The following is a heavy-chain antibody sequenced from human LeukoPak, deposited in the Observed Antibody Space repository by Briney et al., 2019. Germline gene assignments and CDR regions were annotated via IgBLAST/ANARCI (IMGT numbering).Heavy chain of an antibody. CDR1: GGSISSYY. CDR2: VYISGRT. J-gene: IGHJ4*02. D-gene: IGHD4-11*01. Sequence: PSETLSLTCTVSGGSISSYYWSWIRQPAGKGLEWIGRVYISGRTNYNPSLASRVTVSLDTSKNQFSLTLRSVTAADTAVYYCAKGPYTNYFVSWGQGTLVTVSS. V-gene: IGHV4-4*07. CDR3: AKGPYTNYFVS.